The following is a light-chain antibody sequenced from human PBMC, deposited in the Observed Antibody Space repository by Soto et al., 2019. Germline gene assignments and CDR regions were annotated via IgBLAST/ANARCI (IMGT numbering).Light chain of an antibody. CDR1: SSNIGSNS. J-gene: IGLJ3*02. CDR3: AAWDDSLNAWV. V-gene: IGLV1-44*01. CDR2: SNN. Sequence: QSALTQPPSASGTPGQRVTISCSGSSSNIGSNSVNWYQQFPGTAPKLLIYSNNQRSSGVPDRFSGSKSGTSASLAISGLQSEDEADYYCAAWDDSLNAWVFGGGTKLTVL.